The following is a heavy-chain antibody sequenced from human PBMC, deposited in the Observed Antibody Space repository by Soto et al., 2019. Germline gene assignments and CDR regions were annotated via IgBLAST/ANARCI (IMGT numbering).Heavy chain of an antibody. CDR2: IWYDGSNK. D-gene: IGHD3-3*01. V-gene: IGHV3-33*01. CDR1: GFTFSSYG. J-gene: IGHJ4*02. Sequence: GGSLRLSCAASGFTFSSYGMHWVRQAPGKGLEWVAVIWYDGSNKYYADSVKGRFTISRDNSKNTLYLQMNSLRAEDTAVYYCARAPKYYDFWSGYYLGFDYWGQGTLVTVSS. CDR3: ARAPKYYDFWSGYYLGFDY.